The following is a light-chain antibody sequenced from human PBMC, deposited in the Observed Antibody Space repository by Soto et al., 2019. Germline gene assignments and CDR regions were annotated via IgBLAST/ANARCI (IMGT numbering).Light chain of an antibody. Sequence: QPVLTQPPSASGSPGQSVTISCTGTSSDVGGYNYVSWYQQHPGKAPKLMIYEVSERPSGVPDRFSGSKSGNTASLTVSGLQAEDEADYYCSSYAGSNNFGVFGGGTKLTVL. CDR3: SSYAGSNNFGV. CDR1: SSDVGGYNY. CDR2: EVS. J-gene: IGLJ2*01. V-gene: IGLV2-8*01.